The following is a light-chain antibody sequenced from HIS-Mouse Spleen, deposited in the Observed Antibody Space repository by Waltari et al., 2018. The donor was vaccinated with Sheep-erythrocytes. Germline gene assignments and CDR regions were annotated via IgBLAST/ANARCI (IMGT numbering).Light chain of an antibody. J-gene: IGLJ3*02. CDR3: YSTDSSGNHWV. V-gene: IGLV3-10*01. CDR1: ALPTKY. CDR2: EDS. Sequence: SYELTQPPSVSVSPGQTARITCSGDALPTKYAYWYQQKSGQAPVLVIYEDSKRPSGIPARFSGSSSGTMDTLTISGAQVEDDAYYYCYSTDSSGNHWVFGGGTKLTVL.